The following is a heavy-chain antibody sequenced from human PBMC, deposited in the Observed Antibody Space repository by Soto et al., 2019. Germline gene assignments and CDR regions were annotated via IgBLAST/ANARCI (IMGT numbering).Heavy chain of an antibody. CDR3: ARIVYCGGDCFSFDY. D-gene: IGHD2-21*02. CDR1: GDSISSGDW. CDR2: IFHSGTT. J-gene: IGHJ4*02. Sequence: QVQLQESGPGLVRPSGTLSLTCAVSGDSISSGDWWTWVRQPPGERLEWIGEIFHSGTTNYNPSLKSRVTIAVDKSKIRFSLKLSSVSAADTAVYYCARIVYCGGDCFSFDYWGQGTLVTVSS. V-gene: IGHV4-4*02.